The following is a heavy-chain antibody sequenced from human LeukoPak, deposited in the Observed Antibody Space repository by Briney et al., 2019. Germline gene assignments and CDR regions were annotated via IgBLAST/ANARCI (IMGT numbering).Heavy chain of an antibody. V-gene: IGHV3-74*01. CDR3: ARRPTASAERGMDV. CDR2: ISNDGKNI. Sequence: GGSLRLSCTASGFTFSRHWMHWVRQAPEKGLEWVSRISNDGKNIAYADSVKDRFPISRDNAKNTLYLEINSLGTEDTAVYYCARRPTASAERGMDVWGHGTTVIVSS. J-gene: IGHJ6*02. D-gene: IGHD6-25*01. CDR1: GFTFSRHW.